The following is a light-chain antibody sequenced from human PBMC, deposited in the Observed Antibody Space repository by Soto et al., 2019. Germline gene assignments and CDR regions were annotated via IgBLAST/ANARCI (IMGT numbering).Light chain of an antibody. CDR3: QQSYSTPIT. Sequence: DIQMTQSPSTLSASAGDRVTITCRASQSISDWLAWYPQKRGRAPKLLIYRASSLESGVPSIFSGSVSGTDFTLTISSLQPEDFATYYCQQSYSTPITFGQGTKVDIK. V-gene: IGKV1-5*03. CDR1: QSISDW. CDR2: RAS. J-gene: IGKJ1*01.